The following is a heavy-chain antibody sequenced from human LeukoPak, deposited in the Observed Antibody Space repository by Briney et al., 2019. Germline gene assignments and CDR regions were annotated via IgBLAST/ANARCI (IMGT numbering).Heavy chain of an antibody. CDR1: GYSISSYY. J-gene: IGHJ4*02. CDR3: ASLLIAAAANDY. V-gene: IGHV4-59*12. Sequence: SETLSLTCTVSGYSISSYYWSWIRQPPGKGLEWIGYIYYSGSTNYNPSLKSRVTISVDTSKNQFSLKLSSVTAADTAVYYCASLLIAAAANDYWGQGTLVTVSS. CDR2: IYYSGST. D-gene: IGHD6-13*01.